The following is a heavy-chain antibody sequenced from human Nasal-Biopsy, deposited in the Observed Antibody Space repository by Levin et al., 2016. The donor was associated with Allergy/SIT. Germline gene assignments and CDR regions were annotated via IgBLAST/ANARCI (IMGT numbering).Heavy chain of an antibody. CDR3: VAGDSHGGFEI. D-gene: IGHD2-15*01. CDR2: VYYSGLS. Sequence: SETLSLTCTVSGGSINDFQWNWIRQSPRKGLEWIGYVYYSGLSNQDPSLESRVTISRDMSKNQFSLKMRSVAAADTAIYYCVAGDSHGGFEIWGQGILVTVSS. V-gene: IGHV4-59*01. CDR1: GGSINDFQ. J-gene: IGHJ4*02.